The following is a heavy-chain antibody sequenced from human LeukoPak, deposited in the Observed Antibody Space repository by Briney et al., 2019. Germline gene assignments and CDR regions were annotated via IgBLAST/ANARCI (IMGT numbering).Heavy chain of an antibody. V-gene: IGHV4-4*07. J-gene: IGHJ4*02. CDR1: GGSISSYY. D-gene: IGHD3-10*01. CDR3: ARDLYYYGSGSYYLDY. CDR2: IYTSGST. Sequence: SETLSLTCTVSGGSISSYYWSWIRQPAGKGLEWIGRIYTSGSTNYNPSLKSRVTMSVDTSKNQFSLKLSSVTAADTAVYYCARDLYYYGSGSYYLDYWGQGTLVTVSS.